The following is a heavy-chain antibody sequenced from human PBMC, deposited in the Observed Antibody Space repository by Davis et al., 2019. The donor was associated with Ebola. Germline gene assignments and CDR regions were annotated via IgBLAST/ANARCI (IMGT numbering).Heavy chain of an antibody. Sequence: ASAKVSCKASGYTFTNYYIHWVRQAPGQGLEHMGWINSHGGGANYAQKFRDRVTLTGDTSISTSYMELTRLSPDDTALYYCARERGDEALAGGDNWFAPWGQGTLVTVSA. CDR3: ARERGDEALAGGDNWFAP. D-gene: IGHD6-19*01. V-gene: IGHV1-2*02. CDR2: INSHGGGA. CDR1: GYTFTNYY. J-gene: IGHJ5*02.